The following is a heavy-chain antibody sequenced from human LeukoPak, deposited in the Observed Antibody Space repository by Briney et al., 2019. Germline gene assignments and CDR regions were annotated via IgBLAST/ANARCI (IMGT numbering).Heavy chain of an antibody. CDR1: GFTFSSYA. J-gene: IGHJ4*02. D-gene: IGHD6-19*01. Sequence: TGGSLRLSCAASGFTFSSYAMSWVRQAPGKGLEWVSAISGSGGSTYYADSVKGRFTISRDNSKNTLYLQMNSLRAEDTAVYYCAKALPGIEVAGLLDYWGQGTLVTVSS. CDR2: ISGSGGST. CDR3: AKALPGIEVAGLLDY. V-gene: IGHV3-23*01.